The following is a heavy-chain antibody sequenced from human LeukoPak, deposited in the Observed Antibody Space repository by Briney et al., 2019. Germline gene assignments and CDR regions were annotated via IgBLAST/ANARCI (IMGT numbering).Heavy chain of an antibody. CDR1: GGSISSYY. D-gene: IGHD6-13*01. CDR3: ARETRSSWSSNFDY. Sequence: KPSETLSLTCTVSGGSISSYYWSWIRQPPGKGLEWIGYIYYSGSTNYNPSLKSRVTISVDASKNQFSLKLSSVTAADTAVYYWARETRSSWSSNFDYWGQGTLVTVSS. CDR2: IYYSGST. V-gene: IGHV4-59*01. J-gene: IGHJ4*02.